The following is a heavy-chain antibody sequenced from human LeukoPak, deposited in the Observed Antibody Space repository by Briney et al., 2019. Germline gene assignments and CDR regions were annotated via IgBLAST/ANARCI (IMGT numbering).Heavy chain of an antibody. Sequence: GGSLRLSCAASGFTFSSYGMHWVRQAPGKGLEWVAVISYDGSNKYYADSVKGRFTISRDNSKNTLYLQMNSLRAEDTAVYYCAKEIAVAGHHFGGFGYWGQGTLVTVSS. D-gene: IGHD6-19*01. J-gene: IGHJ4*02. V-gene: IGHV3-30*18. CDR1: GFTFSSYG. CDR3: AKEIAVAGHHFGGFGY. CDR2: ISYDGSNK.